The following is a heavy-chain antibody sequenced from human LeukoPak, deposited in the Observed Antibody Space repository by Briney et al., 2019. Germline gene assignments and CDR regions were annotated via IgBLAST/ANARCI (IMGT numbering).Heavy chain of an antibody. J-gene: IGHJ4*02. Sequence: GGSLRHSCAASGFTFNNYAMHWVRPATGKGLEWAAVISYDGSNKYYADSVKGRFTISRDNSKNTLYLQMNRLRAEDTAVYYCARQRTNYDSSGYYHEYYFDYWGQGTLVTVSS. CDR2: ISYDGSNK. CDR1: GFTFNNYA. D-gene: IGHD3-22*01. CDR3: ARQRTNYDSSGYYHEYYFDY. V-gene: IGHV3-30*01.